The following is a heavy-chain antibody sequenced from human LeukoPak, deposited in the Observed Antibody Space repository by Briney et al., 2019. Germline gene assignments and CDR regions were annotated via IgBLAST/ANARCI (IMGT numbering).Heavy chain of an antibody. CDR3: ARDRDGGNSDDWYFDL. CDR1: GGTFSSYA. J-gene: IGHJ2*01. Sequence: ASVKVSCKASGGTFSSYAISWVRQAPGQGLEWMGGIIPIFGTANYAQKFQGRVTITTDESTSTAYMELSSLRSEDTAVYYCARDRDGGNSDDWYFDLWGRGTLVTVSS. D-gene: IGHD4-23*01. CDR2: IIPIFGTA. V-gene: IGHV1-69*05.